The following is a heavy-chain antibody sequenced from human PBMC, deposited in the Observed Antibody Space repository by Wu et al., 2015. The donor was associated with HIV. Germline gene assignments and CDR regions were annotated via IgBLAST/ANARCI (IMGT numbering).Heavy chain of an antibody. CDR1: GYIFNNYY. CDR2: MNPKSYNT. D-gene: IGHD6-19*01. J-gene: IGHJ4*02. CDR3: ARQRAYSTGWYVYDY. V-gene: IGHV1-8*02. Sequence: QVQLVQSGAEMKNPGTSMKVSCKASGYIFNNYYLHWLRQAPGQGLEWMGWMNPKSYNTGYAQKFQGRLTMTRDTSISTAYMELSSLRSEDTAVYYCARQRAYSTGWYVYDYWGQGTLVTVSS.